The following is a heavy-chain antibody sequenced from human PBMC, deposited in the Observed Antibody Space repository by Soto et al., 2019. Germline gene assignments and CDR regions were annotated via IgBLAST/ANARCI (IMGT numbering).Heavy chain of an antibody. CDR3: ARDRAPYDFWSGPIHY. J-gene: IGHJ4*02. Sequence: GASVKVSCKASGYTFTSYAMHWVRQAPGQRLEWMGWINAGNGNTKYSQKFQGRVTITRDTSASTAYMELSSLRSEDTAVYYCARDRAPYDFWSGPIHYWGQGTLVTVAS. V-gene: IGHV1-3*01. D-gene: IGHD3-3*01. CDR2: INAGNGNT. CDR1: GYTFTSYA.